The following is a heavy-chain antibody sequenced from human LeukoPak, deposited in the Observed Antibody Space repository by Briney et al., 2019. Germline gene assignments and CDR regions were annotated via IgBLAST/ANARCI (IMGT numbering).Heavy chain of an antibody. CDR1: GFTFSTYG. CDR2: IRNDGSTK. CDR3: ARTYSSSWGIIDY. J-gene: IGHJ4*02. Sequence: PGGSLRLSCAASGFTFSTYGMHWVRRAPGKGLEWVAFIRNDGSTKYYADSVKGRFTISRDNSKNTLYLQMNSLRAEDTAVCYCARTYSSSWGIIDYWGQGTLVTVSP. D-gene: IGHD2-2*01. V-gene: IGHV3-30*02.